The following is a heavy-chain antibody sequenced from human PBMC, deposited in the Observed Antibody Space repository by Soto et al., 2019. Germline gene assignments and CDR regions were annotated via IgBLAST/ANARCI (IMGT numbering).Heavy chain of an antibody. J-gene: IGHJ3*02. CDR3: ARGGWLGELLWRPLDAFDI. Sequence: ASVKVSCKASGYTFTGYYMHWVRQAPGQGLEWMGWINPNSGGTNYAQKFQGWVTMTRDTSISTAYMELSRLRSDDTAVYYCARGGWLGELLWRPLDAFDIWGQGTMVTVSS. D-gene: IGHD3-10*01. V-gene: IGHV1-2*04. CDR1: GYTFTGYY. CDR2: INPNSGGT.